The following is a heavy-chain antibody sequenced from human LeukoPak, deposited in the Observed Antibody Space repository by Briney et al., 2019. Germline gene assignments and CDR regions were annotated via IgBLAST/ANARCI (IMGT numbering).Heavy chain of an antibody. CDR3: ARVGGATAVTMYFEY. CDR1: GITFSGYS. V-gene: IGHV3-48*02. Sequence: GGSLRLSCVVSGITFSGYSMIWVGQAPGKGLEWLSFMTTSGNTIFYAESVKDRFTISRDNAKKSLYLQMNSLRDEDTAVYYCARVGGATAVTMYFEYWGQGTLVTVTS. CDR2: MTTSGNTI. J-gene: IGHJ4*02. D-gene: IGHD1-26*01.